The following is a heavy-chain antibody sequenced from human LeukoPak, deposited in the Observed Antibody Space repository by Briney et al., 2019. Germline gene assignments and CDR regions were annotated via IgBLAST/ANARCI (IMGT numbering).Heavy chain of an antibody. CDR3: ARALSGDRDY. D-gene: IGHD2-21*01. CDR1: GGSISSYY. Sequence: SETLSLTGTVSGGSISSYYWSWIRQPPGKGLEWIGYIYYSASTNYNPSLKSRVTISVDTSKNQFSLKLSSVTAADTAVYYCARALSGDRDYWGQGTLVTVSS. J-gene: IGHJ4*02. CDR2: IYYSAST. V-gene: IGHV4-59*01.